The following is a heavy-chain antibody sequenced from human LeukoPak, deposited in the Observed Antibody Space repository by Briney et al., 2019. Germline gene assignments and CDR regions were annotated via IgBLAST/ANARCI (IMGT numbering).Heavy chain of an antibody. D-gene: IGHD3-3*01. J-gene: IGHJ4*02. CDR1: GYIFISYG. CDR3: ARPRTYYDSWSGYPPFDY. Sequence: SVKVSCKASGYIFISYGISWVRQAPGQGLEWMGGIIPISSTTKYAQKFQGRVTITADESTSTAFMELSSLRSDDTAVYYCARPRTYYDSWSGYPPFDYWGQGTLVTVSS. CDR2: IIPISSTT. V-gene: IGHV1-69*13.